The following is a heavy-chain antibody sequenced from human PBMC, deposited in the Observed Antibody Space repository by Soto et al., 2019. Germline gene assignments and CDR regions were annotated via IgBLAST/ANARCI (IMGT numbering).Heavy chain of an antibody. CDR3: ARKQAGYFYGIDY. CDR1: GGSITSGGYY. V-gene: IGHV4-31*03. J-gene: IGHJ4*02. CDR2: IFDSGST. D-gene: IGHD3-10*01. Sequence: SETLSLTCTVSGGSITSGGYYWSWIRQHPGKGLEWLGYIFDSGSTFYNPSLKSRITLSVDTSKNQFSLKLSSVTVADTAVYFCARKQAGYFYGIDYWGQGTLVTVSS.